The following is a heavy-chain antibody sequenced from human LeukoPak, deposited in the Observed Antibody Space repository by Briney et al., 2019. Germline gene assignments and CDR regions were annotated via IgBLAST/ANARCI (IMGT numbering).Heavy chain of an antibody. CDR3: ARRRDILTGYYESDYYYYYMDV. CDR2: IIPIFGTA. CDR1: GGTFSSYA. J-gene: IGHJ6*03. Sequence: SVKVSCKASGGTFSSYAISWVRQAPGQGLEWMGGIIPIFGTANYAQKFQGRVTITADESTSTAYMELSSLRSEDTAVYYCARRRDILTGYYESDYYYYYMDVWGKGTTVTVSS. V-gene: IGHV1-69*13. D-gene: IGHD3-9*01.